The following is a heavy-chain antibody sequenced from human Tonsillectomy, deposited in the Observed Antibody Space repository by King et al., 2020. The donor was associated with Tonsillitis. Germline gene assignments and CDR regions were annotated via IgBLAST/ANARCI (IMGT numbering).Heavy chain of an antibody. CDR3: ARWDSSGYDYYYYGMDV. CDR1: GYSFTSYW. CDR2: IDPSDSYT. Sequence: QLVQSGAEVKKPGESLRISCKGSGYSFTSYWISWVRQMPGKGLEWMGRIDPSDSYTSYSPSFQGHVTISVDKSISTAYLQWSSLKASDTAMYYCARWDSSGYDYYYYGMDVWGQGTTVTVSS. D-gene: IGHD3-22*01. J-gene: IGHJ6*02. V-gene: IGHV5-10-1*03.